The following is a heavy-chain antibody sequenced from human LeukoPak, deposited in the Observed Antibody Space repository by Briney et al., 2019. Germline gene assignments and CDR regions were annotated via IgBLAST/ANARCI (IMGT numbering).Heavy chain of an antibody. J-gene: IGHJ4*02. CDR1: GGSISSYY. CDR2: IYYSGST. D-gene: IGHD3-10*01. CDR3: ARTRCYYNSRSYGAPYYFDY. Sequence: SETLSLTCTVSGGSISSYYWSWIRQPPGKGLEWIGYIYYSGSTNYNPSLKSRVTISVDTSKNQFSLKLSSVTAADTAVYYCARTRCYYNSRSYGAPYYFDYWGQGTLVTVSS. V-gene: IGHV4-59*08.